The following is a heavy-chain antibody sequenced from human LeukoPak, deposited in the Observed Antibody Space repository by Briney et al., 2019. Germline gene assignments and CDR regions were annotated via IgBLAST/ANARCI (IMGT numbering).Heavy chain of an antibody. CDR1: RFTFSSYW. CDR3: ARDSEQWLGDAFDI. J-gene: IGHJ3*02. CDR2: IKQDGSEK. V-gene: IGHV3-7*03. D-gene: IGHD6-19*01. Sequence: QPGGSLRLSCAASRFTFSSYWMSWVRQAPGKGLEWVANIKQDGSEKYYVDSVKGRFTISRDNAKNSLFLQMNSLRAEDTAVYHCARDSEQWLGDAFDIWGQGTMVTVS.